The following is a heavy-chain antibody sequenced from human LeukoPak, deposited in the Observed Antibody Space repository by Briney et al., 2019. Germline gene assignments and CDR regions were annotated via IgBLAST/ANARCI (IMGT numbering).Heavy chain of an antibody. CDR2: VNPSGGST. CDR3: ARDREEGYDYVWGGYRSAHEPRYYFDY. V-gene: IGHV1-46*01. Sequence: ASVKVSCKASGYTFTSYYMHWVRQAPGQGLEWMGIVNPSGGSTSYAQKFQGRVTMTRDTSTSTVYMELSSLRSEDTAVYYCARDREEGYDYVWGGYRSAHEPRYYFDYWGQGTLVTVSS. D-gene: IGHD3-16*02. J-gene: IGHJ4*02. CDR1: GYTFTSYY.